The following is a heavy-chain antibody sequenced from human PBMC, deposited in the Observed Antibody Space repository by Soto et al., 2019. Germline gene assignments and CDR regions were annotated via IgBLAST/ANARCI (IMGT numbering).Heavy chain of an antibody. CDR1: GDSVSSNSAA. Sequence: PSQTLSLTCAISGDSVSSNSAAWNWIRQSPSRGLEWLGRTYYRSKWYNDYAVSVKSRITINPDTSKNQFSLQLNSVTPEDTAVYYCARDRGPYYYGSGSSNVEHWGHGTRVTDPS. V-gene: IGHV6-1*01. D-gene: IGHD3-10*01. J-gene: IGHJ4*01. CDR3: ARDRGPYYYGSGSSNVEH. CDR2: TYYRSKWYN.